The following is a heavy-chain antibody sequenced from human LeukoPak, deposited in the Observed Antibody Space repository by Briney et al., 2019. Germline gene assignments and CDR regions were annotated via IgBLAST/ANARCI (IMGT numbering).Heavy chain of an antibody. Sequence: GGSLRLSCAASGFTVSSNYMRWVRQAPGKGREWVSVIYSGGSTYYADSVKGRFTISRDNSKNTPYLQMNSLRAEDTGVCYCARENYAVDYWGQGTLVTVSS. D-gene: IGHD1-7*01. V-gene: IGHV3-66*01. CDR1: GFTVSSNY. CDR3: ARENYAVDY. J-gene: IGHJ4*02. CDR2: IYSGGST.